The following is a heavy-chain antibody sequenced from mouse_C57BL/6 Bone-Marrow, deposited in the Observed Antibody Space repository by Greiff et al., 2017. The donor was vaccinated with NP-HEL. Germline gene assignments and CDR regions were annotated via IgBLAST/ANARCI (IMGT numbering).Heavy chain of an antibody. Sequence: VQLQQSGAELVRPGASVKLSCTASGFNIKDYYMHWVKQRPEQGLEWIGRIDPEDGDTEYAPKFQGKATMTADPSSNTAYLQLRSLTSEDTAVYYCTLYDGYGYYAMDYWGQGTSVTVSS. CDR3: TLYDGYGYYAMDY. CDR1: GFNIKDYY. J-gene: IGHJ4*01. D-gene: IGHD2-3*01. CDR2: IDPEDGDT. V-gene: IGHV14-1*01.